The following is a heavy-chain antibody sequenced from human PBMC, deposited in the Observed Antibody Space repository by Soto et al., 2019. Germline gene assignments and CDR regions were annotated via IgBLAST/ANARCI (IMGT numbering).Heavy chain of an antibody. V-gene: IGHV6-1*01. D-gene: IGHD1-26*01. CDR1: GDSVSSNSAA. CDR3: ARDSSVGARRFDYYYGMDV. Sequence: PSQTLSLTCAISGDSVSSNSAAWNWIRQSPSRGLEWLGRTYYRSKWYNDYAVSVKSRITINPDTSKNQFSLQLNSVTPEDTAVYYCARDSSVGARRFDYYYGMDVWGQGTTVTVSS. CDR2: TYYRSKWYN. J-gene: IGHJ6*02.